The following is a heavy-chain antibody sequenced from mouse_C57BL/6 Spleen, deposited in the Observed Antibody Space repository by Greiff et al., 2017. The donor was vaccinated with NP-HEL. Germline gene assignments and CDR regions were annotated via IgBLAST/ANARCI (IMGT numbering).Heavy chain of an antibody. Sequence: VQLQQPGAELVRPGSSVKLSCKASGYTFTSYWMHWVKQRPIQGLEWIGNIDPSDSETHYNQKFKDKATLTVDKSSSTAYMQLSSLTSEDSAVYYCARRSTVVGYFDYWGQGTTLTVSS. V-gene: IGHV1-52*01. CDR2: IDPSDSET. J-gene: IGHJ2*01. D-gene: IGHD1-1*01. CDR1: GYTFTSYW. CDR3: ARRSTVVGYFDY.